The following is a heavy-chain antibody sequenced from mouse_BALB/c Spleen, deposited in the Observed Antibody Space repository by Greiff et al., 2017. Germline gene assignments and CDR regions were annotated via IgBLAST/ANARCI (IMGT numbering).Heavy chain of an antibody. CDR1: GFSLTGYG. D-gene: IGHD1-1*01. CDR3: VITTGVPY. CDR2: IWGDGST. J-gene: IGHJ3*01. V-gene: IGHV2-3*01. Sequence: VMLVESGPGLVAPSQCLSITCTVSGFSLTGYGVSWVRQPPGKGLEWLGVIWGDGSTNYHSALISRLSISKDNSKSQVFLKLNSRQTDDTATYYCVITTGVPYWGQGTLVTVSA.